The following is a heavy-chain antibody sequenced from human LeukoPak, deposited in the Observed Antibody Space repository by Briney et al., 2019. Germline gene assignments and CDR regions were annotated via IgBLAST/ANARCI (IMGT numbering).Heavy chain of an antibody. CDR3: ARAGIAAAWKNFQH. Sequence: PSETLSLTCAVSGGSISSSNWWSWVRQPPGKGLEWIGEIYHSGSTNYNPSLKSRVTISVDKSKNQFSLKLSSVTAADTAVYYCARAGIAAAWKNFQHWGQGTLVTVSS. D-gene: IGHD6-13*01. CDR2: IYHSGST. CDR1: GGSISSSNW. V-gene: IGHV4-4*02. J-gene: IGHJ1*01.